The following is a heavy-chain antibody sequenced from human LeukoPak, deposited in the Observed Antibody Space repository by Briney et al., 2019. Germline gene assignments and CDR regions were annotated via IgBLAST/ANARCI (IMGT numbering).Heavy chain of an antibody. Sequence: SVKVSCKASGYTFTGYYMHWVRQAPGQGLEWMGGIIPIFGTANYAQKFQGRVTITADESTSTAYMELSSLRSEDTAVYYCARGYSSSPSGFDYWGQGTLVTVSS. CDR2: IIPIFGTA. J-gene: IGHJ4*02. CDR3: ARGYSSSPSGFDY. CDR1: GYTFTGYY. D-gene: IGHD6-13*01. V-gene: IGHV1-69*13.